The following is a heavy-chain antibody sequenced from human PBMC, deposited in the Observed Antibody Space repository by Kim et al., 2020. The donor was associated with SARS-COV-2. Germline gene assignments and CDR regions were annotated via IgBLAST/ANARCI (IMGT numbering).Heavy chain of an antibody. Sequence: GGSLRLSCAASGFTFSDYYMSWIRQAPGKGLEWVSYISSSGSTIYYADSVKGRFTISRDNAKNSLYLQMNSLRAEDTAVYYCARRVATIGWYYYGMDVWAKGPRSPSP. V-gene: IGHV3-11*01. CDR3: ARRVATIGWYYYGMDV. D-gene: IGHD5-12*01. J-gene: IGHJ6*02. CDR2: ISSSGSTI. CDR1: GFTFSDYY.